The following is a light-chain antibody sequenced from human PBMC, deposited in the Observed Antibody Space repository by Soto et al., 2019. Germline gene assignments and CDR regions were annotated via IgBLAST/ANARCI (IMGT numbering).Light chain of an antibody. V-gene: IGLV2-14*01. CDR3: CSYTSSIL. CDR1: SSDVGGYNS. J-gene: IGLJ1*01. Sequence: QSALTQPASVSGSPGQSITISCTGTSSDVGGYNSVSWYQQHPGKAPKLMIYEVSNRPSGVSNRFSGSKSGNTASLTISGLQADDEADYYCCSYTSSILFGTGTKLTVL. CDR2: EVS.